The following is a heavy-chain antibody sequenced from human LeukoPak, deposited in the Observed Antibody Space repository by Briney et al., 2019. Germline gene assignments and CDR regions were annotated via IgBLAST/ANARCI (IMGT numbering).Heavy chain of an antibody. CDR3: ARNETSFYGSGTYHRSGFMDV. J-gene: IGHJ6*04. V-gene: IGHV4-61*02. D-gene: IGHD3-10*01. CDR2: IYTSGST. CDR1: GGSISSGSYY. Sequence: TSSETLSLTCTVSGGSISSGSYYWNWIRQPAGKGLEWIGRIYTSGSTNYNPSLKSRITISVDTSKNQFSLKLSSVTAADTAVYYCARNETSFYGSGTYHRSGFMDVWGKGTTVTISS.